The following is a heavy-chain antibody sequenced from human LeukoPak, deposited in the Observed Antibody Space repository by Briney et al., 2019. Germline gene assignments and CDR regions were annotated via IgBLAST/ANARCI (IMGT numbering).Heavy chain of an antibody. J-gene: IGHJ5*02. Sequence: ASVKVSCKASGGTFSSYAISWVRQAPGQGLEWMGWISAYNGNTNYAQKLQGRVTMTTDTSTSTAYMELRSLRSDDTAVYYCARDSGITMVRGGYNWFDPWGQGTLVTVSS. CDR1: GGTFSSYA. V-gene: IGHV1-18*01. CDR3: ARDSGITMVRGGYNWFDP. CDR2: ISAYNGNT. D-gene: IGHD3-10*01.